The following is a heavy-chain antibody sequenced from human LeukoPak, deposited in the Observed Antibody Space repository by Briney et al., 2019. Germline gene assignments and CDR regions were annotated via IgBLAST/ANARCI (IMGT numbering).Heavy chain of an antibody. Sequence: GGSLRRSCAASGFTFSSYTMNWVRQAPGKGLEWVSSITSSSSSIYYADSVKGRFTISRDNAKNSLYLQLTSLRAEDTAVYYCTRDHMVHPRGRWFDPWGQGTLVTVSS. J-gene: IGHJ5*02. CDR2: ITSSSSSI. V-gene: IGHV3-21*01. CDR3: TRDHMVHPRGRWFDP. CDR1: GFTFSSYT. D-gene: IGHD1-26*01.